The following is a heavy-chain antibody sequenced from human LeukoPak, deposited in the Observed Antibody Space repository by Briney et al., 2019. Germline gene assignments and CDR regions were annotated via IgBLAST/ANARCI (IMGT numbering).Heavy chain of an antibody. CDR3: ARDYGNGYGDV. D-gene: IGHD5-18*01. CDR1: GGTFSSYA. J-gene: IGHJ6*02. CDR2: INPSGGST. Sequence: GASVNVSCTASGGTFSSYAISWVRQAPGQGLEWMGIINPSGGSTSYAQKFQGRVTMTRDTSTSTVYMELSSLRSEDTAVYYCARDYGNGYGDVWGQGTTVTVSS. V-gene: IGHV1-46*01.